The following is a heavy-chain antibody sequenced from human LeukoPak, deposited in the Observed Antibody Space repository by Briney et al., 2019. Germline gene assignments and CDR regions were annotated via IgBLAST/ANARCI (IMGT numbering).Heavy chain of an antibody. CDR1: GGTFSSYA. Sequence: GASVKVSCKASGGTFSSYAISWVRQAPGQGLEWMGRIIPILGIANYAQKFQGRVTITADNSTSTAYMELSSLRSEDTAVYYCARDDILTGYYGVDYWGQGTLVTVSS. CDR2: IIPILGIA. J-gene: IGHJ4*02. V-gene: IGHV1-69*04. D-gene: IGHD3-9*01. CDR3: ARDDILTGYYGVDY.